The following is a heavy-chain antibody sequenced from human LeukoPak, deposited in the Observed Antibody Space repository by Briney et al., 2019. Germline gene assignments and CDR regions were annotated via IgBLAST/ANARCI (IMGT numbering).Heavy chain of an antibody. Sequence: GGFLRLSCAASGFTFSSYWMQWVRQAPGKGLVWVSRINSDESSTRYADSVKGRFTISRDNAKNTLYLQMNSLRAEDTAVYYCARETDGSSFDYWGQGTLVTVSS. CDR2: INSDESST. D-gene: IGHD1-26*01. CDR1: GFTFSSYW. J-gene: IGHJ4*02. CDR3: ARETDGSSFDY. V-gene: IGHV3-74*01.